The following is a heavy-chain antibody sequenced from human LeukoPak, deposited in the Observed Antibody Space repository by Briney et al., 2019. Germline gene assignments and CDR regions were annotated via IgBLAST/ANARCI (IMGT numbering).Heavy chain of an antibody. CDR2: INPNSGGT. V-gene: IGHV1-2*02. J-gene: IGHJ3*02. D-gene: IGHD4-17*01. CDR1: GYTFTSYY. Sequence: VASVKVSCKASGYTFTSYYMHWVRQAPGQGLKWMGWINPNSGGTNYAQKFQGRVTMTRDTSISTAYMELSRLRSDDTAVYYCAREKVVTTGASAFDIWGQGTMVTVSS. CDR3: AREKVVTTGASAFDI.